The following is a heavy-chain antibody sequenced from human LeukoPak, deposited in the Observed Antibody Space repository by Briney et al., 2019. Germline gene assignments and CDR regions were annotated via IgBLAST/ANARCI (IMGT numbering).Heavy chain of an antibody. J-gene: IGHJ6*02. CDR3: ARLPRAGYYYGMDV. D-gene: IGHD3-10*01. CDR2: VYYSGST. Sequence: PSETLSLTCTVSGGSISSTTYYWDWIRQPPGKGLEWIGSVYYSGSTYYNPSLKSRVTISVDTSENQFSLKLSSVTAADTAVYYCARLPRAGYYYGMDVWGQGTTVTVSS. V-gene: IGHV4-39*07. CDR1: GGSISSTTYY.